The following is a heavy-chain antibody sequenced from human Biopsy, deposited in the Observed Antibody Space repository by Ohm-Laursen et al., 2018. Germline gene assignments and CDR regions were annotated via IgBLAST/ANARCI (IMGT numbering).Heavy chain of an antibody. J-gene: IGHJ2*01. V-gene: IGHV3-30*03. D-gene: IGHD4-11*01. CDR2: ISYDGRGE. Sequence: SLRLSCTASGFTFHDYAMHWVRQAPGKGLEWVAVISYDGRGEYYADSLQGRFIISRDNPKNTVDLQMNSLRAEDTAVYFCARDGKRWDYSTYFSWHFDLWGRGTLVTVSS. CDR3: ARDGKRWDYSTYFSWHFDL. CDR1: GFTFHDYA.